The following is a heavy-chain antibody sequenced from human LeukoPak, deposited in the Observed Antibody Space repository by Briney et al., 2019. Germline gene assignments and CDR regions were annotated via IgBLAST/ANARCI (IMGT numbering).Heavy chain of an antibody. Sequence: TASETLSLTCTVSGGSISSYYWSWIRQPPGKGLEWIGYIYYSGSTNYNPSLKSRVTISVDTSKNQFSLKLSSVTAADTAVYYCTRRGGSSSSDWFDPWGQGTLVIVSS. CDR1: GGSISSYY. CDR3: TRRGGSSSSDWFDP. J-gene: IGHJ5*02. V-gene: IGHV4-59*08. CDR2: IYYSGST. D-gene: IGHD6-6*01.